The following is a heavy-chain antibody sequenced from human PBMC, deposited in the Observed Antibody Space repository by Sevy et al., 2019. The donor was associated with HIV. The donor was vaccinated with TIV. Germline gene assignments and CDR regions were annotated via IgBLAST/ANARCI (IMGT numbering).Heavy chain of an antibody. V-gene: IGHV3-30*04. CDR3: AREGEGSGWPFYYYGMDV. CDR1: GFTFSSYA. D-gene: IGHD6-19*01. J-gene: IGHJ6*02. Sequence: GGSLRLSCAASGFTFSSYAMHWVRQAPGKGLEWVAVISYDGSNKYYADSVKGRFTISRDNSKNTLYLQMNRLRAEDTAVYYYAREGEGSGWPFYYYGMDVWGQGTTVTVSS. CDR2: ISYDGSNK.